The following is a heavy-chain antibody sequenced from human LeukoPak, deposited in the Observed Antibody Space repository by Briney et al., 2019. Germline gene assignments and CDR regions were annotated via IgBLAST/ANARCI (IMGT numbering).Heavy chain of an antibody. J-gene: IGHJ4*02. D-gene: IGHD3-3*01. CDR1: GYTFTNYA. CDR2: INGYNGNT. CDR3: AREEDSYNFWSRNPKRRYYFDY. V-gene: IGHV1-18*01. Sequence: ASVKVSCKTSGYTFTNYAINWVRQAPGQGLEWMGWINGYNGNTNYAQSFQGRVTMTIDTSTTTAYMELRSLRSDDTAVYYCAREEDSYNFWSRNPKRRYYFDYWGQGSLVTVSS.